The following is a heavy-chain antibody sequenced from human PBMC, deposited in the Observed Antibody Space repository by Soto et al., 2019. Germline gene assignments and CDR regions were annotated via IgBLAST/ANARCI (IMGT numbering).Heavy chain of an antibody. Sequence: VQLQESGPGLVKPSETLSLTCTVSGGSISSYYWSWIRQPPGKGLEWIGYIYYSGSTKYNPSLKSRVTISVDTSKNQFSLKLSSVTAADTAVYYCVRSKTGELSPTGYWGQGTPVTVSS. D-gene: IGHD3-16*02. CDR3: VRSKTGELSPTGY. CDR1: GGSISSYY. V-gene: IGHV4-59*01. CDR2: IYYSGST. J-gene: IGHJ4*02.